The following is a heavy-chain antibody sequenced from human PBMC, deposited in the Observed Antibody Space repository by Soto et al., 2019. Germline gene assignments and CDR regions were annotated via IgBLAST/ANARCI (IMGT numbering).Heavy chain of an antibody. CDR1: GFTFSSYA. Sequence: EVQLLESGGGLVQPGGSLSLSCAASGFTFSSYAMSWVRQTPGKGLEWVAGISGSGGATYYADSVKGRLTISRDNSNNTLYLQMNSLRAEDTAVYYCAKDLGPPVRRNYPYWYFDVWGRGTLVTVSS. J-gene: IGHJ2*01. V-gene: IGHV3-23*01. CDR2: ISGSGGAT. CDR3: AKDLGPPVRRNYPYWYFDV. D-gene: IGHD3-16*02.